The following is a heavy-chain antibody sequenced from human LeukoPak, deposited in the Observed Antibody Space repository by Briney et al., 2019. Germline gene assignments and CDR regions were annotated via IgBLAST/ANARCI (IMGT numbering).Heavy chain of an antibody. V-gene: IGHV1-69*06. CDR2: IIPIFGTA. CDR1: GGTFSSYA. J-gene: IGHJ4*02. CDR3: ARGDSGSYFSFDY. Sequence: SVKVSCKASGGTFSSYAISWVRQAPGQGREWMGGIIPIFGTANYAQKFQGRVTITADKSTSTAYMELSSLRSEDTAVYYCARGDSGSYFSFDYWGQGTLVTVSS. D-gene: IGHD1-26*01.